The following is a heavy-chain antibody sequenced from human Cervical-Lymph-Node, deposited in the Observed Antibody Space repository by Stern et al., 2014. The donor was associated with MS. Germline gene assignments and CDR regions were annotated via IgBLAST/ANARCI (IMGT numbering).Heavy chain of an antibody. J-gene: IGHJ3*02. CDR2: INPSGGST. Sequence: VQLVESGAEVKKPGASVKVSCKASGYTFTSYYMHWVRQAPGQGLEWLGIINPSGGSTSYAQKFQGRVTMTRDKSTSTVYMGMSSLRSGDTAVFSWARDGYYDSKTADAFDIWGQGTMVTVSS. CDR1: GYTFTSYY. CDR3: ARDGYYDSKTADAFDI. D-gene: IGHD3-22*01. V-gene: IGHV1-46*01.